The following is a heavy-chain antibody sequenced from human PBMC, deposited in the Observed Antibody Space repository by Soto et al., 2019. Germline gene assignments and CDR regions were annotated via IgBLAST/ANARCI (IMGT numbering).Heavy chain of an antibody. Sequence: ASVKVSCQASGYTFTGFHIHWVRQAPGQGLEWMGWINPNGGGRNYAQKFQGWVTMTRDTSISTAYMELSRLKSDYTAVYYCARGSVGPTTDFDYWGQGTLVTVSS. V-gene: IGHV1-2*04. CDR1: GYTFTGFH. J-gene: IGHJ4*02. D-gene: IGHD1-26*01. CDR3: ARGSVGPTTDFDY. CDR2: INPNGGGR.